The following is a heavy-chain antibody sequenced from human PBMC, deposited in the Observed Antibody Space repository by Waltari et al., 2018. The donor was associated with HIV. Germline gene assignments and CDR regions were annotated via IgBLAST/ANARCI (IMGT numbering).Heavy chain of an antibody. CDR1: GFTFKNYG. J-gene: IGHJ6*02. Sequence: QVQLVESGGGVVQPGRSLRLSCAASGFTFKNYGIHWVRQAPGKGLEWVAVISYNGGNTYYTDSVKGRFTISRDNSKNTIYLQMNSLRADDTAVYYCAKDVDHVAGSVPTMDVWGQGTTVFVSS. CDR2: ISYNGGNT. V-gene: IGHV3-30*18. D-gene: IGHD6-19*01. CDR3: AKDVDHVAGSVPTMDV.